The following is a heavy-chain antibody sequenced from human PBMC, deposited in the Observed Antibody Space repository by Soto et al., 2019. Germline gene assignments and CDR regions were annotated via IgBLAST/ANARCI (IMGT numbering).Heavy chain of an antibody. CDR1: GFTFSNYV. CDR2: ISGSGGST. J-gene: IGHJ3*02. Sequence: EVQLLESGGGLVQPGGSLRLSCAASGFTFSNYVMSWVRQAPGKGLEWVSGISGSGGSTFYADSVKGRFIISGDNSKNTLYLQMNSLRADDTAIYYCAKGGLGYAFDIWGQGTMVTVSS. D-gene: IGHD6-19*01. CDR3: AKGGLGYAFDI. V-gene: IGHV3-23*01.